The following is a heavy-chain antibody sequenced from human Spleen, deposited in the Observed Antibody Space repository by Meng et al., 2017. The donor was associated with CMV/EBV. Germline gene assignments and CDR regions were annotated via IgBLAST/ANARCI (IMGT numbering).Heavy chain of an antibody. CDR2: ISRDGTEK. J-gene: IGHJ4*02. D-gene: IGHD7-27*01. CDR1: RFMFSRHW. CDR3: ARDSDFPLLGIIDY. Sequence: GESLKISCAASRFMFSRHWMSWVRQAPGKGLECVASISRDGTEKYYLDSVKGRFTISRDNAKDSVYLQMSSLRAEDTAVYYCARDSDFPLLGIIDYWGQGTLVTVSS. V-gene: IGHV3-7*01.